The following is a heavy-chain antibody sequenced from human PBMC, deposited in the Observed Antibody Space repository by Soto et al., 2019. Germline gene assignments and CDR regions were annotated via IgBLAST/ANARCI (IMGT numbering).Heavy chain of an antibody. D-gene: IGHD3-10*02. Sequence: QVQLQESGPRLVKPSQTLSLTCTVSGGSISSGGYYWSWIRQHPGKGLEWIGYIYYSGSTYYNPSLKSRVTISVDTSKNQFSLKLSSVTAADTAVYYCARDRLFGELYYYYYGMDVWGQGTTVTVSS. CDR3: ARDRLFGELYYYYYGMDV. CDR2: IYYSGST. CDR1: GGSISSGGYY. J-gene: IGHJ6*02. V-gene: IGHV4-31*03.